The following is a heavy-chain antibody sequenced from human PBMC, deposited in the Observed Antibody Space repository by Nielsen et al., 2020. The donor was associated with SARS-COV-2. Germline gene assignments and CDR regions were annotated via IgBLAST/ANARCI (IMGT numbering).Heavy chain of an antibody. D-gene: IGHD5-24*01. Sequence: ASVKVSCKASGYTFTSYDINWVRQATGQGLEWMGWMNPNSGNTGYAQKFQGRVTMTRNTSISTAYMELSSLRSEDTAVYYCAREVREGGGYNYDIWGQGTMVTVSS. CDR1: GYTFTSYD. V-gene: IGHV1-8*01. CDR2: MNPNSGNT. CDR3: AREVREGGGYNYDI. J-gene: IGHJ3*02.